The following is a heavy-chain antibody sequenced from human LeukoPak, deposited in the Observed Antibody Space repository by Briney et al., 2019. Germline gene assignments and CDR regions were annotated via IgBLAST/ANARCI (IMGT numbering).Heavy chain of an antibody. V-gene: IGHV3-23*01. CDR1: GFTFSSYA. CDR3: AKGVRGVIRDAFDI. Sequence: AGGSLRLSCAASGFTFSSYAMSWVRQAPRKGLEWVSVVSGSGSSTDYADSVKGRSTISRDNSKNTLYLQMNSLRAEDTAVYYCAKGVRGVIRDAFDIWGQGTMVTVSS. J-gene: IGHJ3*02. D-gene: IGHD3-10*01. CDR2: VSGSGSST.